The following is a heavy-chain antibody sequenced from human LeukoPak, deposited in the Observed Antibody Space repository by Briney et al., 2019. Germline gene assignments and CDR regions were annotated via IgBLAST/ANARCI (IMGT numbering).Heavy chain of an antibody. D-gene: IGHD5-18*01. CDR1: GYTFTGFY. CDR2: INPVSGDT. J-gene: IGHJ4*02. V-gene: IGHV1-2*06. CDR3: ARGGIGSDTVFVY. Sequence: ASVKVSCKASGYTFTGFYLHWVRQAPGQGLEWMGRINPVSGDTNYGQKFQGRVTMTRDTSLSTAHMELTRLRSDDTALYYWARGGIGSDTVFVYWGQGSLVSDSS.